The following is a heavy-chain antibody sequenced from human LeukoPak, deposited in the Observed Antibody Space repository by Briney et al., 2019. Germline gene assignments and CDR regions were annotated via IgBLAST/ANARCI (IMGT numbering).Heavy chain of an antibody. CDR3: AKAPLVRYFDWSTYYFDY. D-gene: IGHD3-9*01. J-gene: IGHJ4*02. Sequence: GGSLRLSCAASGFTFSSYAMSWVRQAPGKGLEWVSAISGSGGSTYYADSVKGRFTISRDNSKNTLYLQMNSLRAEDTAVYYCAKAPLVRYFDWSTYYFDYWGQGTLVTVSS. CDR1: GFTFSSYA. CDR2: ISGSGGST. V-gene: IGHV3-23*01.